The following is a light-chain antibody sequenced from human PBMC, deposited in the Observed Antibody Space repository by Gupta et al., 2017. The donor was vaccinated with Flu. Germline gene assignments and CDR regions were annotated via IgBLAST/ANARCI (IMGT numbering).Light chain of an antibody. Sequence: IVLTQSPATLSLSPGDRATLSCRATQYVRSDLAWYQQKPGQAPRLLIFDASHRAAGIPARFSGSGSATLFPHTSSSLEPEDCAVYYWQQRYDPWTFGQGTTVEIK. CDR3: QQRYDPWT. V-gene: IGKV3-11*01. CDR1: QYVRSD. CDR2: DAS. J-gene: IGKJ1*01.